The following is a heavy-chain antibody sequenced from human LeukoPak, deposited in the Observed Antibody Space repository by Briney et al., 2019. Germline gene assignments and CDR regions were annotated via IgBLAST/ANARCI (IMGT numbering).Heavy chain of an antibody. D-gene: IGHD3-16*02. J-gene: IGHJ2*01. CDR1: GGSFSGCY. Sequence: SETLSLTCAVYGGSFSGCYWSWIRQPPGKGLEWIGEINYSGSTNYNPSLKSRVTISVDTSKNQFSLKLSSVTAADTAVYYCARGPQRGDDYVWGSYRLRWYFDLWGRGTLVTVSS. CDR2: INYSGST. CDR3: ARGPQRGDDYVWGSYRLRWYFDL. V-gene: IGHV4-34*01.